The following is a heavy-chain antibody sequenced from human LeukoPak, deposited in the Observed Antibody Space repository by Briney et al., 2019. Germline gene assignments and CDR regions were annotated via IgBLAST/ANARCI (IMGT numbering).Heavy chain of an antibody. CDR1: GFTFSRYN. Sequence: GGSLRLSCAASGFTFSRYNMNWVRQAPGRGLEWVSSISRTGNYIYYADSVKGRFTISRDNAQNSLFLQMNSLRVEDTAVYYCARVLETDCSGGSCYSGLDYWGQGTLVTVSS. CDR3: ARVLETDCSGGSCYSGLDY. CDR2: ISRTGNYI. J-gene: IGHJ4*02. D-gene: IGHD2-15*01. V-gene: IGHV3-21*01.